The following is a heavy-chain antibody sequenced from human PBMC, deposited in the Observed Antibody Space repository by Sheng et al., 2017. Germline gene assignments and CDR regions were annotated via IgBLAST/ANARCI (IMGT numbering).Heavy chain of an antibody. CDR1: GFTFDDYG. V-gene: IGHV3-20*04. CDR2: INWNGGST. Sequence: EVQLVESGGGVVRPGGSLRLSCAASGFTFDDYGMSWVRQAPGKGLEWVSGINWNGGSTGYADSVKGRFTISRDNAKNSLYLQMNSLRAEDTALYYCARVGYCSGGSCYSYYYYYMDVWGKGTTVTVSS. D-gene: IGHD2-15*01. CDR3: ARVGYCSGGSCYSYYYYYMDV. J-gene: IGHJ6*03.